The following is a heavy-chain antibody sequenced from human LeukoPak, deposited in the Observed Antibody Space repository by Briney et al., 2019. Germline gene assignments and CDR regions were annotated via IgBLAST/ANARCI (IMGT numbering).Heavy chain of an antibody. CDR2: INHSGST. CDR1: GGSFSGYY. CDR3: ARGGLWFGELADNWFDP. D-gene: IGHD3-10*01. V-gene: IGHV4-34*01. J-gene: IGHJ5*02. Sequence: SETLSLTCAVYGGSFSGYYWSWIRQPPGKGLEWIGEINHSGSTNYNPSLKSRVTISVDTSKNQFSLKLSSVTAADTAVYYCARGGLWFGELADNWFDPWGQGTLVTVSS.